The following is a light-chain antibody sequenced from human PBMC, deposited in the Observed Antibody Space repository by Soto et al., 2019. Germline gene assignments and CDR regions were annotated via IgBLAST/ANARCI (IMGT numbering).Light chain of an antibody. CDR3: QQYGSSPPYT. CDR1: QSVSNNY. CDR2: GSS. V-gene: IGKV3-20*01. Sequence: EVVLTQSPGTLSLSPGERATLSCRASQSVSNNYFAWYQQKPGQAPRLLIFGSSDRATGTPDRFSGSGSGTDFTLTISRLEPEDVAVYYCQQYGSSPPYTFGQRTKLEIK. J-gene: IGKJ2*01.